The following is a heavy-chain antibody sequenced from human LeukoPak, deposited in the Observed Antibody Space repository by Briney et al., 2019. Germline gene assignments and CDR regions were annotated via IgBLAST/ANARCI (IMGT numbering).Heavy chain of an antibody. CDR2: MNPNSGNT. CDR3: ARGKMTIWYYYYGMDV. D-gene: IGHD4/OR15-4a*01. CDR1: GYTFTSYD. Sequence: SVTVSCPASGYTFTSYDINWVRQATGQGLEWMGWMNPNSGNTGYAQKFQGRVTMTRNTSISTVYMELSSLRSEDTAVYYCARGKMTIWYYYYGMDVWGQGTTVTVSS. J-gene: IGHJ6*02. V-gene: IGHV1-8*01.